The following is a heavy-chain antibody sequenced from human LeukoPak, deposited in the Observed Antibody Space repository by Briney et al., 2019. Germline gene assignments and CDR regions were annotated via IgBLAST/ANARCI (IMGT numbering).Heavy chain of an antibody. Sequence: GGSLRLSCAASGFTFSSYWMHWVRKAPGKGLAWVSRINSDGSSTSYADSVKGRFTISRDNAKNTLYLQMNSLRAEDTAVYYCASDLRSSSGHNYWGQGTLATVSS. D-gene: IGHD3-22*01. CDR2: INSDGSST. CDR1: GFTFSSYW. J-gene: IGHJ4*02. CDR3: ASDLRSSSGHNY. V-gene: IGHV3-74*01.